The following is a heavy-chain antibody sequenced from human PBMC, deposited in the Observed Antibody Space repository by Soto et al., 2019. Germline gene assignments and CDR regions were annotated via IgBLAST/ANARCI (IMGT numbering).Heavy chain of an antibody. V-gene: IGHV3-7*01. D-gene: IGHD5-18*01. Sequence: EVQLVESGGGLVQPGGSLRLSCAASGFTFRNYWLSWVRQAPGKGLEWVAYIKKDGSEKDYVDSVKGRFTISRDNAKNALYLQMNSRRSEDAAVYYWAGLDTSMVKGAGYWGQGTLVTVSS. J-gene: IGHJ4*02. CDR2: IKKDGSEK. CDR3: AGLDTSMVKGAGY. CDR1: GFTFRNYW.